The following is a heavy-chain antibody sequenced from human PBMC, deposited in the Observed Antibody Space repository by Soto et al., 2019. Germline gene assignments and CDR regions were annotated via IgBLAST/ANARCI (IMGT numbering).Heavy chain of an antibody. D-gene: IGHD3-22*01. J-gene: IGHJ4*02. CDR3: ARDLFYDSSGYLGY. V-gene: IGHV1-69*13. Sequence: GASVKVSCKASGYTFTGYYMHWVRQAPGQGLEWMGGIIPICGSTNYAQKFQGRVTITADESTSTAYMELSSLRSEDTAVYYCARDLFYDSSGYLGYWGQGTLVTVSS. CDR1: GYTFTGYY. CDR2: IIPICGST.